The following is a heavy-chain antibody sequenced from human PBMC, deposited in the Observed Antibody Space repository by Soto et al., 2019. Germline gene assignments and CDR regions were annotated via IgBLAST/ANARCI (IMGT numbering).Heavy chain of an antibody. Sequence: ASVKVSCKASGYTFTSYGISWVRQAPGQGLEWMGWISAYNGNTNYAQKLQGRGTMTTDTSTSTAYMELRSLRSDDTAVYYCARSQGKYCSGGSCQTRAFDYWGQGTLVTVSS. CDR3: ARSQGKYCSGGSCQTRAFDY. CDR1: GYTFTSYG. D-gene: IGHD2-15*01. J-gene: IGHJ4*02. V-gene: IGHV1-18*01. CDR2: ISAYNGNT.